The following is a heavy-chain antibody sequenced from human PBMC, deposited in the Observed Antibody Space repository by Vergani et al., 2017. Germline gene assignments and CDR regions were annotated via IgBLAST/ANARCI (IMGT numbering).Heavy chain of an antibody. V-gene: IGHV4-39*01. CDR2: IYYSGST. Sequence: QLQLQESGPGLVKPSETLSLTCTVSGGSISSSSYYWGWIRPPPGKGLEWIGSIYYSGSTYYNPSLKSRVTISVDTSKNQFSLKLSSVTAADTAVYYCAVGWDRSYRYLFDYWGQGTLVTVSS. CDR1: GGSISSSSYY. J-gene: IGHJ4*02. D-gene: IGHD3-16*02. CDR3: AVGWDRSYRYLFDY.